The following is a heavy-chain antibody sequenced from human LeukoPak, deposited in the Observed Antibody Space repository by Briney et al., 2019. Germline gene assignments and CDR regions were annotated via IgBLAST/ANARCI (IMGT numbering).Heavy chain of an antibody. V-gene: IGHV4-61*01. Sequence: SETLSLTCTVSGGSISSGSCYWSWIRQPPGKGLEWIGYIYYSGSTNYNPSLKSRVTISVDTSKNQFSLKLSSVTAADTAVYYCARVPYYYDSSGYFHFDYWGQGTLVTVSS. CDR2: IYYSGST. D-gene: IGHD3-22*01. CDR1: GGSISSGSCY. CDR3: ARVPYYYDSSGYFHFDY. J-gene: IGHJ4*02.